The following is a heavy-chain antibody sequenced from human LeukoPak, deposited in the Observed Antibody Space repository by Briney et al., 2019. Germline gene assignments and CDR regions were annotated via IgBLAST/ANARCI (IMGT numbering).Heavy chain of an antibody. CDR1: GGSISSSSYY. D-gene: IGHD3-22*01. CDR3: ARGVTMIVVVITNDAFDI. V-gene: IGHV4-39*07. Sequence: SETLSLTCTVSGGSISSSSYYWGWIRQPPGKGLEWIGSIYYSGSTYYNPSLKSRVTISVDTSKNQFSLKLSSVTAADTAVYYCARGVTMIVVVITNDAFDIWGQGTMVTVSS. CDR2: IYYSGST. J-gene: IGHJ3*02.